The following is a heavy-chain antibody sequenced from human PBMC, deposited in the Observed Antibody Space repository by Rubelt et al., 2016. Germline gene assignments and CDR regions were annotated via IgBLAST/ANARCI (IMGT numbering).Heavy chain of an antibody. D-gene: IGHD6-6*01. CDR3: ARDRIRIAARQGWYFDL. J-gene: IGHJ2*01. CDR2: ISAYNGNT. CDR1: GYTFTSYG. Sequence: QVQLVQSGAEVKKPGSSVKVSCKASGYTFTSYGISWVRQAPGQGLEWMGWISAYNGNTNYAQKLQGRVTMTTETSTSTAYMELRSLRSDDTAVYYCARDRIRIAARQGWYFDLWGRGTLVTVSS. V-gene: IGHV1-18*01.